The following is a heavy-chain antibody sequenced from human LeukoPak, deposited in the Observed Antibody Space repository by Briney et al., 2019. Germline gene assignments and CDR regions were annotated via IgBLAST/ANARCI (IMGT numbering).Heavy chain of an antibody. D-gene: IGHD1-20*01. J-gene: IGHJ4*02. CDR3: ARGHNWNPDY. CDR2: IYYSGST. V-gene: IGHV4-59*01. Sequence: PSETLSLTCTVSGGSISSYSWSWIRQPPGKGLEWIGYIYYSGSTNYNPSLKSRVTISVDTSKNQFSLKLSSVTAADTAVYYCARGHNWNPDYWGQGTLVTVSS. CDR1: GGSISSYS.